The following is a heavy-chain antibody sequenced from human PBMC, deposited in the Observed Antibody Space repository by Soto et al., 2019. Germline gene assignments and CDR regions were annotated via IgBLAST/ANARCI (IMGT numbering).Heavy chain of an antibody. CDR1: GGSIISGHW. J-gene: IGHJ6*02. V-gene: IGHV4-4*02. D-gene: IGHD3-10*02. CDR3: ARGFSMSDTSDKDRFYFYSGLNV. CDR2: IYESGIP. Sequence: QVQLKESGPGLVQPSGTLSLTCAVSGGSIISGHWWTWVRQSPGNGLERVGEIYESGIPNYNPSLNGRLSISVDQSKNQFSLTLTSVTAADTALYFCARGFSMSDTSDKDRFYFYSGLNVWGQGTTVTVSS.